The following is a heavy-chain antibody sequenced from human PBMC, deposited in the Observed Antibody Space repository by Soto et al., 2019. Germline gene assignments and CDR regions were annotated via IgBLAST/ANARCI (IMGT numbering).Heavy chain of an antibody. J-gene: IGHJ5*02. CDR1: GGSISSGGYS. V-gene: IGHV4-30-2*01. D-gene: IGHD2-2*01. CDR3: ASVPTP. CDR2: VYPSRST. Sequence: QLQLQESGSGLVKPSQTLSLTCAVSGGSISSGGYSWSWIGQPPGKGLEWIGYVYPSRSTYFNPSIMSRATISFDRSKNQFSLKLSAVAAADAAVYYCASVPTPWGQGTLVPFSS.